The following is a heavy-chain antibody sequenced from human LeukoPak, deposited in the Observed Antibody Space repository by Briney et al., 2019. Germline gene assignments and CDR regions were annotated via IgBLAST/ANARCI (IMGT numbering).Heavy chain of an antibody. CDR2: IIPIFGTA. V-gene: IGHV1-69*06. CDR1: GYSFTSYW. J-gene: IGHJ6*03. CDR3: ARDSFKTTVTTGYYYYMDV. D-gene: IGHD4-17*01. Sequence: KISCKGSGYSFTSYWIGWVRQAPGQGLEWMGGIIPIFGTANYAQKFQGRVTITADKSTSTAYMELSSLRSEDTAVYYCARDSFKTTVTTGYYYYMDVWGKGTTVTVSS.